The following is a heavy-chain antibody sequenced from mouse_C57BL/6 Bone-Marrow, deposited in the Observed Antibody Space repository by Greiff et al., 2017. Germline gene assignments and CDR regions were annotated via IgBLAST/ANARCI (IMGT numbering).Heavy chain of an antibody. CDR3: ASYYGSAY. CDR1: GYTFTSYG. D-gene: IGHD1-1*01. CDR2: IYPRSGNT. J-gene: IGHJ3*01. V-gene: IGHV1-81*01. Sequence: VQLQQSGAELARPGASVKLSCKASGYTFTSYGISWVKQRTGQGLEWIGEIYPRSGNTYYNEKFKGKATLTADKSSSTAYMELRSLTSEDSAVYFCASYYGSAYWGQGTLVTVSA.